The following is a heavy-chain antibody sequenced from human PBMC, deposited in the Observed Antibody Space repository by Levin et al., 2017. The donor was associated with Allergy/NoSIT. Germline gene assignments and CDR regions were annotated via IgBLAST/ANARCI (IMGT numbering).Heavy chain of an antibody. D-gene: IGHD3-22*01. J-gene: IGHJ4*02. CDR1: GYTFTDYW. CDR2: IYPGDSDT. CDR3: TRLRGCGAYYCYPDF. Sequence: GESLKISCKGSGYTFTDYWVGWVRQMPGKGLEWMGIIYPGDSDTRYSPSFQGHVTISADKSINTAYLQWSSLRASDTAIYYCTRLRGCGAYYCYPDFWGLGTLVTVSS. V-gene: IGHV5-51*01.